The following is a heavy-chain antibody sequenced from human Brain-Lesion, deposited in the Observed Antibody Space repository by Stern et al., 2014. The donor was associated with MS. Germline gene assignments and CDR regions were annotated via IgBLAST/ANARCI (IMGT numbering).Heavy chain of an antibody. CDR2: SDHSGST. CDR3: ARFPASRPHVFDS. Sequence: QVQLQESGPGLVKPSGTLSLTCAVSGGSISSSNWWSWVRQSPGKGLEWIGESDHSGSTIYNPSLKSRVTVSVDKSKNRSPLTRGSVTAADTAVYFCARFPASRPHVFDSWGQGTLVTVSS. D-gene: IGHD6-13*01. CDR1: GGSISSSNW. J-gene: IGHJ4*02. V-gene: IGHV4-4*02.